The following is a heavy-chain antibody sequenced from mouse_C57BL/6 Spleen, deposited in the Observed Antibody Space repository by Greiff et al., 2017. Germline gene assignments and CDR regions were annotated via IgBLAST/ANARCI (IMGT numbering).Heavy chain of an antibody. CDR1: GYTFTDYE. D-gene: IGHD1-1*01. J-gene: IGHJ4*01. V-gene: IGHV1-15*01. CDR3: TRITTVVGAMDY. Sequence: QVQLQQSGAELVRPGASVTLSCKASGYTFTDYEMHWVKQTPVHGLEWIGAIDPETGGTAYNQKFKGKAILTADKSSSTAYMELRSLTSEDSAVYYCTRITTVVGAMDYWGQGTSVTVSS. CDR2: IDPETGGT.